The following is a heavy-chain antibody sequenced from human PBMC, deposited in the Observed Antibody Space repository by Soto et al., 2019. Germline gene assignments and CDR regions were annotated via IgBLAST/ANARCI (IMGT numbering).Heavy chain of an antibody. CDR2: IGPETGAT. V-gene: IGHV1-2*02. CDR1: GYTFTGHY. CDR3: GGGRSGQIVVFF. Sequence: ASVKVSCKASGYTFTGHYIHWVRQAPEQGPEWMGEIGPETGATRYAQKFQGRVTMTRDMSITTVYMELNNLSPDDTAVYYCGGGRSGQIVVFFWGQGTPVTVSS. D-gene: IGHD1-26*01. J-gene: IGHJ4*02.